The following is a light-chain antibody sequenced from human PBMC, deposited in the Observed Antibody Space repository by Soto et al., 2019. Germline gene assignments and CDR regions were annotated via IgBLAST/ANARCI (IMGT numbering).Light chain of an antibody. CDR1: QSISSG. J-gene: IGKJ1*01. CDR2: DAS. V-gene: IGKV1-5*01. Sequence: DIQMTQSPSTLSSSLGDRVTITCRASQSISSGLAWYQQKPGKAPKLLIYDASTLESGIPARFSGSGSGTEFTLTISSLQPDDFAFYYCQQYNSYSTWTFGQGTKVDI. CDR3: QQYNSYSTWT.